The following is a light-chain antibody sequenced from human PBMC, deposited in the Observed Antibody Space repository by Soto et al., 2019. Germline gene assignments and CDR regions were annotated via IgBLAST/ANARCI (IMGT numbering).Light chain of an antibody. Sequence: QSALTQPASVSGSPGQSITISCTGTSSDVGGYNYVSWYQQHPGKAPKLVIYGNSNRPSGVPDRFSGSKSGTSASLAITGLQAEDEADYYCQSYDNSLSVYVFGTGTKVTV. CDR3: QSYDNSLSVYV. CDR1: SSDVGGYNY. J-gene: IGLJ1*01. V-gene: IGLV2-14*03. CDR2: GNS.